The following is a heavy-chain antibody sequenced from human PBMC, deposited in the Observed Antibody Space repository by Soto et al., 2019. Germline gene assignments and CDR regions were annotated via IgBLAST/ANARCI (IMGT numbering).Heavy chain of an antibody. Sequence: QVQLQESGPGLVKPSETLSLTCTVSGGSISSYYWSWIRQPPGKGLEWIGYIYYSGSTNYNPSLKRRVTISVDTSKNQFSLKLSSVTAADTAVYYCARDGRYFDWLFGFDPWGQGTLVTVSS. CDR1: GGSISSYY. D-gene: IGHD3-9*01. CDR3: ARDGRYFDWLFGFDP. CDR2: IYYSGST. J-gene: IGHJ5*02. V-gene: IGHV4-59*01.